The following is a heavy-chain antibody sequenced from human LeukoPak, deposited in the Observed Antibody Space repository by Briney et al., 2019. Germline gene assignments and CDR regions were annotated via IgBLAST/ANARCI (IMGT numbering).Heavy chain of an antibody. CDR1: GGSISSYY. J-gene: IGHJ4*02. Sequence: KPSETLSLTCTVSGGSISSYYWSWIRQPAGKGLEWIGRIYTSGSTNYNPSLKSRVTMSVDTSKNQFSLKLSSVTAADTAVYYCAREMGALVVPAAHFDYWGQGTPVTVSS. D-gene: IGHD2-2*01. CDR2: IYTSGST. V-gene: IGHV4-4*07. CDR3: AREMGALVVPAAHFDY.